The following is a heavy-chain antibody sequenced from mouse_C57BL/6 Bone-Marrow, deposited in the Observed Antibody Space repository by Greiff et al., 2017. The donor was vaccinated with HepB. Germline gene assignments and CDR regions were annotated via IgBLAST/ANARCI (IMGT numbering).Heavy chain of an antibody. J-gene: IGHJ4*01. CDR1: GFSLSSYG. CDR2: IWGGGST. CDR3: ARSYDYDPYAMDY. Sequence: VQGVESGPGLVAPSQSLSITCTVSGFSLSSYGIDWVRQPPGKGLEWLGVIWGGGSTNYNSALMSRLSISKDNSKSQVFLKMNSLQTDDTAMYYCARSYDYDPYAMDYWGQGTSVTVSS. V-gene: IGHV2-9*01. D-gene: IGHD2-4*01.